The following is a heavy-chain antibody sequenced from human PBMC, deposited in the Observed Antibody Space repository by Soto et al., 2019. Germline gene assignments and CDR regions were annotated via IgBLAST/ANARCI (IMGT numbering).Heavy chain of an antibody. Sequence: GGSLRLSCAASGVTLSGYAMDWVRQAPVKGLEYVSGISSNGVGTYYANSVQGRFTISRDNSKNTVYLQMGSLRPEDMAVYYCARRARPDFYYMDVWGKGTTVTVSS. CDR3: ARRARPDFYYMDV. CDR1: GVTLSGYA. J-gene: IGHJ6*03. V-gene: IGHV3-64*01. D-gene: IGHD6-6*01. CDR2: ISSNGVGT.